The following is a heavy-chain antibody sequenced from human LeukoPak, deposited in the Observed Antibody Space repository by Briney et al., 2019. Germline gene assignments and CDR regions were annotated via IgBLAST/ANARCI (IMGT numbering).Heavy chain of an antibody. V-gene: IGHV4-34*01. D-gene: IGHD3-16*02. Sequence: SEILCLTCAVYGGSFTGNYWSWIRQPPGKGLEWIGEINHSGSTSYNPSLKSRVTISVDTSKNQFSLKLSSVTAADTAVYYCARGLGAHSPAYDYVWGSYRYTGGFDYWGQGTLVTVSS. CDR2: INHSGST. CDR1: GGSFTGNY. CDR3: ARGLGAHSPAYDYVWGSYRYTGGFDY. J-gene: IGHJ4*02.